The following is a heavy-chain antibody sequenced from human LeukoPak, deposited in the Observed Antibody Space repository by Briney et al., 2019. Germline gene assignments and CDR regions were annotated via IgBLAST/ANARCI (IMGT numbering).Heavy chain of an antibody. Sequence: SETLSLTCAAYAGSFSGYYWSWIRQPPGKGLEWIGEINHSGSTNYNPSLKSRVTISVDTSKNQFSLKLGSVTAADTAVYYCARVRNDILTGYAHYYYYGMDVWGQGTTVTVSS. J-gene: IGHJ6*02. V-gene: IGHV4-34*01. D-gene: IGHD3-9*01. CDR3: ARVRNDILTGYAHYYYYGMDV. CDR1: AGSFSGYY. CDR2: INHSGST.